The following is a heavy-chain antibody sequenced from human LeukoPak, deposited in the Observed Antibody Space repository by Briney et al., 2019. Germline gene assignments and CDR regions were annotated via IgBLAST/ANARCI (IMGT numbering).Heavy chain of an antibody. CDR1: GFTFSSYS. CDR3: ARDWRYSYGYDY. J-gene: IGHJ4*02. D-gene: IGHD5-18*01. V-gene: IGHV3-21*01. CDR2: ISSSSSYI. Sequence: PGGSLRLSCAASGFTFSSYSMNWVRQAPGKGLEWVSSISSSSSYIYYADSVKGRFTISRENAKNSLYLQMNSLRAEDTAVYYCARDWRYSYGYDYWGQGTLVTVSS.